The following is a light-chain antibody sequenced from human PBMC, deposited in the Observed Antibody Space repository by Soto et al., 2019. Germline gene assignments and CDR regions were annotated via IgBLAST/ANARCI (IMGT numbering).Light chain of an antibody. CDR1: QSLTNNY. J-gene: IGKJ1*01. CDR3: QEYETGLT. CDR2: GAS. Sequence: EMVLTQSPGTLSLSPGERATLSCRASQSLTNNYFAWYQQKPGRALRLLIDGASTRATGIPDRFSGSGSGTDFTLPISRLQPEDVAEYYGQEYETGLTFGEGTKVEI. V-gene: IGKV3-20*01.